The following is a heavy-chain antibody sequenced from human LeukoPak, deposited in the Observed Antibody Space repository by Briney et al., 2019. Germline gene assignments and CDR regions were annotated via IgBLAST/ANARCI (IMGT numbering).Heavy chain of an antibody. V-gene: IGHV3-30*18. CDR3: AKAGYGGSSTTTYGDY. CDR2: ISYDGRSK. Sequence: PGGSLTLSCAASGFTFSSFGMHWVRQAPGKGLEWVAIISYDGRSKYYADSVKGRFTISRDNSRNTLYLQMNSLRPEDTAVYYCAKAGYGGSSTTTYGDYWGQGTLVTVSS. D-gene: IGHD2-15*01. CDR1: GFTFSSFG. J-gene: IGHJ4*02.